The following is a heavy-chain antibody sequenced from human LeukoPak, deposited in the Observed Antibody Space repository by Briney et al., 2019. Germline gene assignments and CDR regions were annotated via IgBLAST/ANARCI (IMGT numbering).Heavy chain of an antibody. V-gene: IGHV3-7*01. Sequence: GGSLRLSCEASGFTFSNYGMHWVRQAPGKGLEWVANIKQDGSEKYYVDSVKGRFTISRDNDKNSLYLQMNSLRAEDTAVYYCARVGTTMIRVAWFDPWGQGTLVTVSS. CDR3: ARVGTTMIRVAWFDP. D-gene: IGHD3-22*01. CDR1: GFTFSNYG. J-gene: IGHJ5*02. CDR2: IKQDGSEK.